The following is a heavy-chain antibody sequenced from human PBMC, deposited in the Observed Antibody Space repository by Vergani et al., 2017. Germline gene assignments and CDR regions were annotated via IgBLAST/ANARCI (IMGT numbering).Heavy chain of an antibody. D-gene: IGHD3-9*01. V-gene: IGHV4-59*01. CDR3: AREQMFYDILTGYTTNIYYYYGMDV. CDR2: IYYSGST. J-gene: IGHJ6*02. Sequence: QVQLQESGPGLVKPSETLSLTCTVSGGSISSYYWSWIRQPPGKGLEWIGYIYYSGSTNYNPSLKSRVTISVDTSKNPFSLKLSSVTAADTAVYYCAREQMFYDILTGYTTNIYYYYGMDVWGQGTTVTVSS. CDR1: GGSISSYY.